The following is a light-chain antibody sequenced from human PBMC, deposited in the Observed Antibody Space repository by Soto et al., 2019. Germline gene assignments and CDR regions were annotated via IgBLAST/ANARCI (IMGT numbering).Light chain of an antibody. J-gene: IGKJ3*01. Sequence: IVLTQSPATLSLSPGERATLSCRASQSVSSYLAWYQQKPGQAPRLLIYDASKRATGTPARFSGSRSGTDFTLTISGLEPEDFAVYYCQQRSDWPPLFTFGPGTKVDIK. CDR3: QQRSDWPPLFT. CDR2: DAS. CDR1: QSVSSY. V-gene: IGKV3-11*01.